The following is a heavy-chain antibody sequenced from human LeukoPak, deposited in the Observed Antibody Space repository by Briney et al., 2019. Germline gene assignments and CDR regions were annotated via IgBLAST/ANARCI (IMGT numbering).Heavy chain of an antibody. Sequence: GGSLRLSCAASGFTFSSYAMSWVRQAPGKGLEWVPAISGSGGSTYYADSVKGRFTISRDNSKNTLYLQMNSLRAEDTAVYYCAKSEDYGGNSLYYYGMDVWGQGTTVTVSS. CDR1: GFTFSSYA. D-gene: IGHD4-17*01. J-gene: IGHJ6*02. CDR3: AKSEDYGGNSLYYYGMDV. V-gene: IGHV3-23*01. CDR2: ISGSGGST.